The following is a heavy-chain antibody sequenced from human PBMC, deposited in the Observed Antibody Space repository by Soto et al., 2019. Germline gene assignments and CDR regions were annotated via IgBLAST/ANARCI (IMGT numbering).Heavy chain of an antibody. CDR3: VRSFGWYAIDY. Sequence: QVLLQESGPGLVQPSGTLSLSCAVSGVSISSNYYWGWVRQPPGKGLEWLGDISHIGSVNYSPSLMSRATISMDRSENQFSLKLNSVTAADTAVYYCVRSFGWYAIDYWGQGTLVIVSS. J-gene: IGHJ4*02. CDR1: GVSISSNYY. CDR2: ISHIGSV. V-gene: IGHV4-4*02. D-gene: IGHD6-19*01.